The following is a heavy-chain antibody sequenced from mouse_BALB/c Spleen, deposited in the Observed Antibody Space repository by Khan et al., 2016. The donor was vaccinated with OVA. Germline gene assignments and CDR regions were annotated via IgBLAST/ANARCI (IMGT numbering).Heavy chain of an antibody. CDR1: GYIFTSYW. V-gene: IGHV1-76*01. CDR2: IYPGTGST. CDR3: ARGGADNHVMVY. D-gene: IGHD1-3*01. Sequence: QVQLKQSGAELVRPGASVKLSCKTSGYIFTSYWIHWVKQRSGQGLDWIARIYPGTGSTYYNEKFKGKATLTADKSSSTAYMQLSSLRSEDSVAYVCARGGADNHVMVYWGQGTSVTVSS. J-gene: IGHJ4*01.